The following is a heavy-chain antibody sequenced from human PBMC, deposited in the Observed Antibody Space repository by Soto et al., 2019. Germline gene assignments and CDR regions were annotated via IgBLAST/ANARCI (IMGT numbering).Heavy chain of an antibody. CDR2: ISYDGSNK. CDR1: GFTFSSYG. CDR3: AGNSDFGY. J-gene: IGHJ4*02. Sequence: QVQLVESGGGVVQPGRSLRLSCAASGFTFSSYGMHWARQAPGKGLEWVAVISYDGSNKYYADSVKGRFTISRDNSKNTLYLQMNSLRAEDTAVYYCAGNSDFGYWGQGTLVTVSS. D-gene: IGHD4-4*01. V-gene: IGHV3-30*03.